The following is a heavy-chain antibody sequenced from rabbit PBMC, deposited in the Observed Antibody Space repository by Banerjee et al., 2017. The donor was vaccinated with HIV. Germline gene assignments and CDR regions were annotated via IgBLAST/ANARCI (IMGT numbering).Heavy chain of an antibody. D-gene: IGHD1-1*01. CDR3: VRDLHFLSSGHTYSKL. V-gene: IGHV1S7*01. J-gene: IGHJ4*01. CDR2: IYAGKGST. CDR1: GFDFSSYY. Sequence: QLKETGGGLVQPGGSLTLSCKASGFDFSSYYMSWVRQAPGKGLEWIGIIYAGKGSTDYASWVNGRFTISSDNAQNTVDLQMNSLTAADTATYFCVRDLHFLSSGHTYSKLWGPGTLVTVS.